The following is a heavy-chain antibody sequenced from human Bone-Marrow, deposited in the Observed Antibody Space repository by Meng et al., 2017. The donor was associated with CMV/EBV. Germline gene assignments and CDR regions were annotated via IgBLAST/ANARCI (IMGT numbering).Heavy chain of an antibody. CDR2: ISWDGGST. CDR1: GFTFDDYT. CDR3: ARDAYSSSWYPGGNWFDP. Sequence: GESLKISCAASGFTFDDYTMHWVRQAPGKGLEWVSLISWDGGSTYYADSVKGRFTISRDNSKNTLSLQMNSLRAEDTAVYYCARDAYSSSWYPGGNWFDPWGQGTLVTVSS. J-gene: IGHJ5*02. D-gene: IGHD6-13*01. V-gene: IGHV3-43*01.